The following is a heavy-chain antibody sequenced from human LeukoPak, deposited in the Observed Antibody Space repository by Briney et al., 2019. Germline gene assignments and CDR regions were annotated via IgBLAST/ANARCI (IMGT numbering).Heavy chain of an antibody. Sequence: ASVKVSCKASGYTFTGYYMHWVRQAPGQGLERMGWINPNSGGTNYAQKFQGRVTMTRDTSISTAYMELSRLRSDDTAVYYCARDPKWGIAVAGTSGFDYWGQGTLVTVSS. D-gene: IGHD6-19*01. CDR2: INPNSGGT. J-gene: IGHJ4*02. V-gene: IGHV1-2*02. CDR3: ARDPKWGIAVAGTSGFDY. CDR1: GYTFTGYY.